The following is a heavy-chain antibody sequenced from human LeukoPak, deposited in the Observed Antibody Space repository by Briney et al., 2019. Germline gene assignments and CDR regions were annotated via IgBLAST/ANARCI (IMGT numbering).Heavy chain of an antibody. J-gene: IGHJ4*01. CDR2: ISSSAGSI. Sequence: GGSLRLSCAASGFSFSTYEMNWVRQAPGKGLEWVSYISSSAGSIYYADSVKGRFTTSRDNVKNSLYLQMNSLRAEDTAFYYCARDVPRVRGVHPFDYWGQGTLVTASS. V-gene: IGHV3-48*03. CDR3: ARDVPRVRGVHPFDY. CDR1: GFSFSTYE. D-gene: IGHD3-10*01.